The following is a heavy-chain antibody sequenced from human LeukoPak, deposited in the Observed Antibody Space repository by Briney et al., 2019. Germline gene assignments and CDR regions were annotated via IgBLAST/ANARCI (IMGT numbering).Heavy chain of an antibody. CDR2: IIPIFGTA. CDR1: GGTFNRYD. Sequence: ASVRVSCKASGGTFNRYDISWVRQAPGQGREWMGVIIPIFGTANYAQKFQGRVTITADESTSTAYMELSSLRSEDTAVYYCARGHLDYYDSSGYVALDYWGQGTLVTVSS. D-gene: IGHD3-22*01. J-gene: IGHJ4*02. CDR3: ARGHLDYYDSSGYVALDY. V-gene: IGHV1-69*13.